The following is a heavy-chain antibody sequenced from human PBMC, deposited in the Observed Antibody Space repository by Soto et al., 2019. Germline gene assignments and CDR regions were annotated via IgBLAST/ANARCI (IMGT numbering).Heavy chain of an antibody. CDR1: GFTFSSYG. CDR3: AKTGYYDSSGYNY. CDR2: ISYDGSNK. V-gene: IGHV3-30*18. Sequence: GGSLRLSCAASGFTFSSYGMHWVRQAPGKGLEWVAVISYDGSNKYYADSVKGRFTISRDNSKNTLYLQMNSLRAEDTAVYYCAKTGYYDSSGYNYWGQGALVTVSS. J-gene: IGHJ4*02. D-gene: IGHD3-22*01.